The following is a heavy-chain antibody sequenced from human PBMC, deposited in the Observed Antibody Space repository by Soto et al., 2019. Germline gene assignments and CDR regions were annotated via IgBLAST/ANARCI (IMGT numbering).Heavy chain of an antibody. CDR3: AGKSGDY. CDR1: GGTFSSFP. CDR2: IIPIFGTP. D-gene: IGHD7-27*01. J-gene: IGHJ4*02. V-gene: IGHV1-69*01. Sequence: QVQLVQSGAEVKKPGSSVKVSCKASGGTFSSFPINWVRRAPGQGLEWMGGIIPIFGTPTYAQKFQGRVTITAAESTSTAYMELSRLTSEDSAVYYCAGKSGDYWGQGTLVTVSS.